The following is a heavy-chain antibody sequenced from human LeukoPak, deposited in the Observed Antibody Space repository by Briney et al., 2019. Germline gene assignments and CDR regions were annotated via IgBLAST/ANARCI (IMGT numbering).Heavy chain of an antibody. V-gene: IGHV4-34*01. CDR1: GGSFSGYY. D-gene: IGHD2-15*01. Sequence: SETLSLTCAVYGGSFSGYYWSWIRQPPGKGLEWIGEINHSGSTNYNPSLKSRVTMSVDTSKNQFSLKLSSVTAADMAVYYCARVKDHWGQGTLVTVSS. CDR3: ARVKDH. J-gene: IGHJ4*02. CDR2: INHSGST.